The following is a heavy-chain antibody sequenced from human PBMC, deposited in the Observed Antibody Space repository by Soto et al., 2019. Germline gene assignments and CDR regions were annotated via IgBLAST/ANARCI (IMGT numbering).Heavy chain of an antibody. CDR3: ARASRRDYGVDV. D-gene: IGHD2-2*01. Sequence: EVQLVESGGGLIQPGGSLRLSCAASGFTVSSHYMSWVRQAPGKGLEWVSVIYSGGSTYYADSVKGRFTISRDNSKNTLYLQMNSLRAEDTAVYYCARASRRDYGVDVWGQGTTVTVSS. V-gene: IGHV3-53*01. CDR1: GFTVSSHY. CDR2: IYSGGST. J-gene: IGHJ6*02.